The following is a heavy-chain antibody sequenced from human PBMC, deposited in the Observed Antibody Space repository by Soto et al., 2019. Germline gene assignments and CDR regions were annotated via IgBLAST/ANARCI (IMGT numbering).Heavy chain of an antibody. CDR1: GYTFTSYG. J-gene: IGHJ5*02. Sequence: GASVKVSCKASGYTFTSYGISWVRQAPGQGLEWMGWISAYNGNTNYAQKLQGRVTMTTDTSTSTAYMELRSLRSDDTAVYYCARSIVVVPAAIIPWFDPWGQGTLVTVSS. CDR3: ARSIVVVPAAIIPWFDP. D-gene: IGHD2-2*02. CDR2: ISAYNGNT. V-gene: IGHV1-18*01.